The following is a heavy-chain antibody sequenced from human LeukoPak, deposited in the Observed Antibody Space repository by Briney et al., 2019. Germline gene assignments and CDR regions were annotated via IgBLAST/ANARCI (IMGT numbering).Heavy chain of an antibody. CDR1: GYSFTSYW. CDR2: IYPSDSDT. J-gene: IGHJ6*02. D-gene: IGHD6-19*01. CDR3: AGVGVAVAAQGYYYGMDV. Sequence: GESLKISCKGSGYSFTSYWIGWVRQMPGKGLEWMGIIYPSDSDTRYSPSFQGQVTISADKSISTAYLQWSSLKASDTAMYYCAGVGVAVAAQGYYYGMDVWGQGTTVTVSS. V-gene: IGHV5-51*01.